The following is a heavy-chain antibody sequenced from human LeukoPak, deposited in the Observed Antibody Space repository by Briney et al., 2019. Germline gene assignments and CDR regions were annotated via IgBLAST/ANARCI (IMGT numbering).Heavy chain of an antibody. D-gene: IGHD3-9*01. Sequence: SETLSLTCTVSAGSISSYYWSWIRQSPGKGLEWIGYIYYSGSTNYNPSLKSRVTTSVDTSKNQFSLRLTSVTAADTAVYFCARRGDILTDYAFDSWGQGTLVTVSS. J-gene: IGHJ4*02. V-gene: IGHV4-59*08. CDR1: AGSISSYY. CDR2: IYYSGST. CDR3: ARRGDILTDYAFDS.